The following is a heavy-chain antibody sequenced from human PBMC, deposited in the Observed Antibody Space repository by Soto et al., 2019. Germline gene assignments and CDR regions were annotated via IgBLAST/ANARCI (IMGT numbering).Heavy chain of an antibody. V-gene: IGHV3-30*18. D-gene: IGHD2-21*02. CDR1: GFTFSSYG. Sequence: QVQLVESGGGVGQPGRSLRLSCAASGFTFSSYGMHWVRQAPGKGLEWVAVISYDGSNKYYADSVKGRFTISRDNSKNTLYLQMNSLRAEDTAVYYCAKGDCGGDCYSFDAFDIWGQGTMVTVSS. CDR3: AKGDCGGDCYSFDAFDI. CDR2: ISYDGSNK. J-gene: IGHJ3*02.